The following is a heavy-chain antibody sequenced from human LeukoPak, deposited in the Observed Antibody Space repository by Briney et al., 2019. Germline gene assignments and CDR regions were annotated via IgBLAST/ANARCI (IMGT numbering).Heavy chain of an antibody. V-gene: IGHV3-48*02. CDR2: ISSSGSTI. CDR1: GFTFSTYR. CDR3: ARGWLQWGAYYFDY. J-gene: IGHJ4*02. D-gene: IGHD5-24*01. Sequence: GGSLRLSCAASGFTFSTYRMNWVRQAPGVGLEGVSYISSSGSTIYYAGSVKGRFTISRDNAKNSLYLQMNSLRDEDTAVYYCARGWLQWGAYYFDYWGQGTLVTVSS.